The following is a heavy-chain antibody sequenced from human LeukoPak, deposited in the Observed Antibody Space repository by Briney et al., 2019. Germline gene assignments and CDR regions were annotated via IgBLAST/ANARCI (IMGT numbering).Heavy chain of an antibody. CDR3: ARSAPIFYYDFWSGYGHGMDV. D-gene: IGHD3-3*01. Sequence: SVKVSCKASGGTFSSYAISWVRQAPGQGLEWMGRIIPILGIANYAQKFQGRVTITADKSTSTAYMELSSLRSEDTAVYYCARSAPIFYYDFWSGYGHGMDVWGQGTTVTVSS. J-gene: IGHJ6*02. V-gene: IGHV1-69*04. CDR2: IIPILGIA. CDR1: GGTFSSYA.